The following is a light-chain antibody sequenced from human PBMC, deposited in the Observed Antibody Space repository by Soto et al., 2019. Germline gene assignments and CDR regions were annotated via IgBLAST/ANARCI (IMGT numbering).Light chain of an antibody. V-gene: IGLV2-23*01. J-gene: IGLJ2*01. CDR1: KNNLGSYDL. CDR3: CSLEGSNALVV. CDR2: EAT. Sequence: QSALPQPASVSGSPGQSITVSCTGTKNNLGSYDLVSWYQKYPDKAPTLLIYEATKRPSGISDRFSGSKSGFTASLTISGLRAEDEADYYCCSLEGSNALVVFGGGTKLTVL.